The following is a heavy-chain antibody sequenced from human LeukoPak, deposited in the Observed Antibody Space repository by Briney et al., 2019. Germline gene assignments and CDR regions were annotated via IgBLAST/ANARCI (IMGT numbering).Heavy chain of an antibody. CDR2: INPSGGST. CDR1: GYTFTSYY. V-gene: IGHV1-46*01. J-gene: IGHJ4*02. D-gene: IGHD3-22*01. Sequence: GASVKVSCKASGYTFTSYYMHWVRQAPGQGLEWMGIINPSGGSTSYAQKFQGRVTMTRDMSTSSVYMELSSLRSEDTAVYYCARDLPRYDNSGYYYDSTFDYWGQGTLVTVSS. CDR3: ARDLPRYDNSGYYYDSTFDY.